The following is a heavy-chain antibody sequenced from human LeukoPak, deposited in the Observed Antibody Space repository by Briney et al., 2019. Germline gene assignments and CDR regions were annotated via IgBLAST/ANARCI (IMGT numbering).Heavy chain of an antibody. D-gene: IGHD2-15*01. J-gene: IGHJ5*02. CDR1: GYTFTSYG. CDR2: ISAYNGNT. V-gene: IGHV1-18*01. Sequence: ASVKVSCKASGYTFTSYGISWVRQAPGQGLEWMGWISAYNGNTNYAQKLQGRVTMTTDTSTSTAYMELRSLRSDDTAVYYCASGLTYCSGGSCWTNWFDPWGQGTLVTVSS. CDR3: ASGLTYCSGGSCWTNWFDP.